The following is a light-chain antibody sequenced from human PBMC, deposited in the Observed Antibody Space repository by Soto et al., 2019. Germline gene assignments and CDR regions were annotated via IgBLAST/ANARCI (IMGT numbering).Light chain of an antibody. CDR3: QQYGSSPRT. V-gene: IGKV3-20*01. Sequence: EIVLTQPPGTLSLSPGEGATLSCRASQSVSSSYLAWYQQKPGQAPRLLIYGASSRATGIPDRFSGSGSGTDFTLTISRLEPEDFAVYYCQQYGSSPRTFGPGTKVDIK. CDR1: QSVSSSY. J-gene: IGKJ3*01. CDR2: GAS.